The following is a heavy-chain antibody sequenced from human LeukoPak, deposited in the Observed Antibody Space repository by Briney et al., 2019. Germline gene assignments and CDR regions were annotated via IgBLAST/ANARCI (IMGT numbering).Heavy chain of an antibody. CDR1: GYTFTSYG. CDR3: GRGGSSGVDY. Sequence: ASVKVSCKASGYTFTSYGISWVRQAPGQRLEWMGWIRTDNGNTKYSQKFQGRVTLTRDTSASTVYVELNSLRSEDTAVYYCGRGGSSGVDYWGQGTLVTVSS. V-gene: IGHV1-3*04. D-gene: IGHD2-15*01. J-gene: IGHJ4*02. CDR2: IRTDNGNT.